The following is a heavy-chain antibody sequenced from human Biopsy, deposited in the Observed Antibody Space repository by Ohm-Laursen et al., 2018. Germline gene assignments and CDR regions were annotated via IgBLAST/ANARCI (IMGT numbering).Heavy chain of an antibody. J-gene: IGHJ4*02. CDR1: SYTFTDYN. D-gene: IGHD2-8*01. CDR2: INCKTGAT. CDR3: ARDPLNGHKHFDY. Sequence: ASVKVPCKASSYTFTDYNIHWMRQAPGQGLEWLGYINCKTGATNYAQKFQGTVTMTRDTSISTAYLALGSLRSADTAIYYCARDPLNGHKHFDYWGQGSLVTVSS. V-gene: IGHV1-2*02.